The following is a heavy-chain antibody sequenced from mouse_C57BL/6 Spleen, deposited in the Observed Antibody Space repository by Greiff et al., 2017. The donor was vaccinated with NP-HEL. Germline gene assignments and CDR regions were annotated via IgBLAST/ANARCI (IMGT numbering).Heavy chain of an antibody. J-gene: IGHJ1*03. Sequence: EVQGVESGGGLVKPGGSLKLSCAASGFTFSDYGMHWVRQAPEKGLEWVAYISSGSSTIYYADTVKGRFTISRDNAKNTLFLQMTSLRSEDTAMYYCESSATVVAWYFDVWGTGTTVTVSS. CDR2: ISSGSSTI. CDR1: GFTFSDYG. D-gene: IGHD1-1*01. CDR3: ESSATVVAWYFDV. V-gene: IGHV5-17*01.